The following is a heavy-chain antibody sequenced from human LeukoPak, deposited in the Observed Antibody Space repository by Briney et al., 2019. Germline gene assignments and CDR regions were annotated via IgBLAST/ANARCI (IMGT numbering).Heavy chain of an antibody. D-gene: IGHD1-1*01. CDR2: IYYSGST. CDR3: ARPLSENKRPDY. V-gene: IGHV4-59*08. CDR1: GGSISSYY. Sequence: PSETLSLTCTLSGGSISSYYWSWIRQPPGRGLEWVGYIYYSGSTNYNPSLKSRVTISVDTSKNQFSLKLSSVTAADTAVYYCARPLSENKRPDYWRQGTLVTVSS. J-gene: IGHJ4*02.